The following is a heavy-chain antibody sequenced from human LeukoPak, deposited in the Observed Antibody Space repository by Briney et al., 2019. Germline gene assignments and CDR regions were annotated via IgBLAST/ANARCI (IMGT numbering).Heavy chain of an antibody. V-gene: IGHV1-69*01. Sequence: SVKVSCKASGGTFSSYAISWVRQAPGQGLEWMGGIIPIFGTANYAQKFQGRVTITADESTSTAYMELSSLRSEDTAVYYCARGGPDTSIYFDYWGQGTLVTVSS. CDR1: GGTFSSYA. CDR3: ARGGPDTSIYFDY. J-gene: IGHJ4*02. D-gene: IGHD5-18*01. CDR2: IIPIFGTA.